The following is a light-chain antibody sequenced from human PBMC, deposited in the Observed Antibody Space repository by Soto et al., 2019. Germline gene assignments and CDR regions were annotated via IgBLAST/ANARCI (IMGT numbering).Light chain of an antibody. V-gene: IGKV1-9*01. CDR3: QHLNTYPIT. CDR1: QGISSY. Sequence: IQLTQSPSSLSASVGDRVTITCRASQGISSYLGWYQQKPGKAPKLLIFAASTLQSGVPSRFSGSGSGTDFTLTINILQPEDFATYYCQHLNTYPITFGQGTRLEIK. CDR2: AAS. J-gene: IGKJ5*01.